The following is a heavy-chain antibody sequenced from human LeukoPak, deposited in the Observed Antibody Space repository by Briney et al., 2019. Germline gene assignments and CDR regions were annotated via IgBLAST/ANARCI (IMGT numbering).Heavy chain of an antibody. J-gene: IGHJ6*03. CDR3: ARSTGFYSYYLDV. Sequence: SETLSLTCTVSGGSISPYYWSWIRQPPGKGLEWIGYVYHTGSTNYSSSLKSRLTISVDTSKNQFSLKLTSLTTADTAVYYCARSTGFYSYYLDVWDRGTTVTVSS. CDR1: GGSISPYY. V-gene: IGHV4-59*01. CDR2: VYHTGST.